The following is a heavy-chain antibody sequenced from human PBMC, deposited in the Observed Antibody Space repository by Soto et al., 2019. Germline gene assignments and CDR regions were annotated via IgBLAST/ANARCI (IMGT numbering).Heavy chain of an antibody. CDR2: IYYSGGT. Sequence: QVQLQESGPGLLKPSQTLSLTCPVSVGSISIGGYYWSWIRQHPGKGLEWIGYIYYSGGTYYNPSLKSRVTISVDTSKNQFSLKLSSVTAADTAVYYCARSGYSYGPNPLLYWGQGTLVTVSS. CDR1: VGSISIGGYY. J-gene: IGHJ4*02. V-gene: IGHV4-31*03. D-gene: IGHD5-18*01. CDR3: ARSGYSYGPNPLLY.